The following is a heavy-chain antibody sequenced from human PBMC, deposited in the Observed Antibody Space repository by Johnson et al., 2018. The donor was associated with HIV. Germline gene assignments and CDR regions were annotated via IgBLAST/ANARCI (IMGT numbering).Heavy chain of an antibody. J-gene: IGHJ3*02. Sequence: QVQLVESGGGVVQPGRSLRLSCAASGFTFSSYGMHWVRQAPGKGLEWVAVISYDGSNKYYADSVKGRFTISRDNSKNKLYRQMGSLRAEDMAVYYCARGGGVVGNAFDIWGQGTMVTVSS. CDR1: GFTFSSYG. CDR3: ARGGGVVGNAFDI. CDR2: ISYDGSNK. D-gene: IGHD1-26*01. V-gene: IGHV3-30*03.